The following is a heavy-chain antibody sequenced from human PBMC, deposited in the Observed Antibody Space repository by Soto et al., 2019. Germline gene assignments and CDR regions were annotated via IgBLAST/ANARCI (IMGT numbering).Heavy chain of an antibody. V-gene: IGHV4-61*01. CDR1: GGSVSSGSYY. J-gene: IGHJ4*02. Sequence: SETLSLTCTVSGGSVSSGSYYWSWIRQPPGKGLEWIGYIYYSGSTNYNPSLKSRVTISVDTSKNQFSLKTSSVTAADTAVYHSARLADMWLGELLWAYCGQGNLVTVSS. CDR3: ARLADMWLGELLWAY. CDR2: IYYSGST. D-gene: IGHD3-10*01.